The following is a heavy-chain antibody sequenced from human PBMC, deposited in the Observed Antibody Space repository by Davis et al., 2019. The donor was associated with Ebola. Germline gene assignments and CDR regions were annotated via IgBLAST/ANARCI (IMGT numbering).Heavy chain of an antibody. CDR1: GFTFSSYA. D-gene: IGHD3-3*01. CDR2: ISYDGSNK. Sequence: GESLKISCAASGFTFSSYAMHWVRQAPGKGLEWVALISYDGSNKYYADSVKGRFTISRDNSKNTLYLQMNSLRAEDTAVYYCARALVRFLEWLNPLMDVWGKGTTVTVSS. V-gene: IGHV3-30-3*01. CDR3: ARALVRFLEWLNPLMDV. J-gene: IGHJ6*03.